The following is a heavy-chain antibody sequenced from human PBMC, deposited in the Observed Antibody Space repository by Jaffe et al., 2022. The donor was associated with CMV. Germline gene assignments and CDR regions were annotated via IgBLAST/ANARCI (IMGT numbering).Heavy chain of an antibody. Sequence: EVQLVESGGGLVQPGRSLRLSCTASGFTFGDYAMSWVRQAPGKGLEWVGFIRSKAYGGTTEYAASVKGRFTISRDDSKSIAYLQMNSLKTEDTAVYYCTRARDYYDSSGYYDAFDIWGQGTMVTVSS. CDR2: IRSKAYGGTT. J-gene: IGHJ3*02. D-gene: IGHD3-22*01. V-gene: IGHV3-49*04. CDR1: GFTFGDYA. CDR3: TRARDYYDSSGYYDAFDI.